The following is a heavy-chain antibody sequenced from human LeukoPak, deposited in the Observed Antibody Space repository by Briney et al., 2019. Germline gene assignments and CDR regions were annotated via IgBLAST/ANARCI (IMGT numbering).Heavy chain of an antibody. J-gene: IGHJ4*02. CDR2: ISGSGDST. CDR1: GFTLSNYA. CDR3: AKRLSFGVAIGDFDY. V-gene: IGHV3-23*01. Sequence: GGALRLSCAASGFTLSNYALSWVRPAPGEGLEWVSPISGSGDSTYYADSVKGRFTISRDSSMETLYLQMNSLRAEDTATYFCAKRLSFGVAIGDFDYWGQGTLVTVSS. D-gene: IGHD3-3*01.